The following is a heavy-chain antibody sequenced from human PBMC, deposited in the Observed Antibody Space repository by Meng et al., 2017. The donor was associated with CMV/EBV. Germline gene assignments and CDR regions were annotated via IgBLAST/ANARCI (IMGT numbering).Heavy chain of an antibody. D-gene: IGHD6-25*01. CDR3: ARGLYSSGWTWFDP. CDR2: IYYSGST. J-gene: IGHJ5*02. V-gene: IGHV4-59*01. Sequence: SETLSLTCTVSGGSISSYYWSWIRQPPGKGLEWIGYIYYSGSTNYNPSLKSRVTISVDTSKNQFSLKLSSVTAADTAVYYCARGLYSSGWTWFDPWGQGTLVTVSS. CDR1: GGSISSYY.